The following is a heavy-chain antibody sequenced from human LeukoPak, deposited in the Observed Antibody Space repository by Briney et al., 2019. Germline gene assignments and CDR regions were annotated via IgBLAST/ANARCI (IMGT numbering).Heavy chain of an antibody. Sequence: GESLRISCKGSGYSFTSYWISWVRQMPGKGLERMGRIDPSDSYTNYSPSFQGHVTISADKSISTAYLQWSSLKASDTAMYYCARHHPLTYCSSTSCPVDAFDIWGQGTMVTVSS. D-gene: IGHD2-2*01. CDR3: ARHHPLTYCSSTSCPVDAFDI. V-gene: IGHV5-10-1*01. CDR2: IDPSDSYT. CDR1: GYSFTSYW. J-gene: IGHJ3*02.